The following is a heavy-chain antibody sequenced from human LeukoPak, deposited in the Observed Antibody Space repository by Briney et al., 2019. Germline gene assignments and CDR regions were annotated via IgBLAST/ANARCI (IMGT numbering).Heavy chain of an antibody. CDR2: INRNGGST. J-gene: IGHJ4*02. CDR3: ARVGYPHSTLTIFGVVIMGPLDY. CDR1: GFTFDDYG. Sequence: GGSLRLSCAASGFTFDDYGMSWVRQAPGKGLEWVSGINRNGGSTGYADSVKGRFTISRDNAKNSLYPQMNSLRAEDTALYYCARVGYPHSTLTIFGVVIMGPLDYWGQGTLVTVSS. V-gene: IGHV3-20*04. D-gene: IGHD3-3*01.